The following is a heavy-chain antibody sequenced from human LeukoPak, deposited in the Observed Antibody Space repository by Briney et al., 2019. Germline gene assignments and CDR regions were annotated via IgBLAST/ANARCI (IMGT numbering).Heavy chain of an antibody. J-gene: IGHJ4*02. V-gene: IGHV4-61*02. D-gene: IGHD3-10*01. Sequence: SQTLSLTCTVSGGSISSGSYYWSWIRQPAGKGLEWIGRIYTSGSTNYNPSLKSRVTISVDTSKNQFSLKLSSVTAADTAVYYCARSSPRDYGSGSSFDYWGQGTLVTVSS. CDR2: IYTSGST. CDR1: GGSISSGSYY. CDR3: ARSSPRDYGSGSSFDY.